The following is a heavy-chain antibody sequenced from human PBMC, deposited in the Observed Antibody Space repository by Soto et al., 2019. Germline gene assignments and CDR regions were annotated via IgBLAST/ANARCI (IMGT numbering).Heavy chain of an antibody. CDR2: ISYDGGSK. J-gene: IGHJ3*02. CDR1: GFTFSNYA. Sequence: QVQLVESGGGVVQPGRSLRLSCAASGFTFSNYAMHWVRQAPGKGLEWVAVISYDGGSKYYADSVKGRFTISRDNTKNTLYLQMNSQGAEDTAVYYCARDVNYGDYFSYAFDMWGQGTMVTVSA. D-gene: IGHD4-17*01. V-gene: IGHV3-30-3*01. CDR3: ARDVNYGDYFSYAFDM.